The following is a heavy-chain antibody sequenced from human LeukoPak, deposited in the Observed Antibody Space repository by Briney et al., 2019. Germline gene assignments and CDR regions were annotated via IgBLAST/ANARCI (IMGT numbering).Heavy chain of an antibody. CDR3: ASGYCSGDSCYGFDY. CDR1: GFAVSSNY. J-gene: IGHJ4*02. D-gene: IGHD2-15*01. Sequence: PGGSLRLSCAASGFAVSSNYMSWVRQAPGKGLEWVSLIYSGGRTYYADSLKGRFTISRDNSKNTVYLQMDSLRAEDTAVYYCASGYCSGDSCYGFDYWGQGTLVTVSS. V-gene: IGHV3-53*01. CDR2: IYSGGRT.